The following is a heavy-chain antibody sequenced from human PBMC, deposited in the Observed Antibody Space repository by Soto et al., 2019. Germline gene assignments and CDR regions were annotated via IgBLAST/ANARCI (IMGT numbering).Heavy chain of an antibody. D-gene: IGHD6-19*01. CDR3: ARGGQWPTHPGYYFDY. CDR2: IIPILGIA. J-gene: IGHJ4*02. V-gene: IGHV1-69*02. CDR1: GGTFSSYT. Sequence: QVQLVQSGAEVKKPGSSVKVSCKSSGGTFSSYTISWVRQAPGQGLEWMGRIIPILGIANYAQKFQGRVTITADKSTSIAYMVLSNLRSEDTAVYYCARGGQWPTHPGYYFDYWGQGTLVTVSS.